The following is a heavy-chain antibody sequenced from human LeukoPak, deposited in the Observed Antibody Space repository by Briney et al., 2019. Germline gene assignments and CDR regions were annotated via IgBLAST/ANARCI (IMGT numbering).Heavy chain of an antibody. CDR1: GGSISSYY. D-gene: IGHD2-8*01. V-gene: IGHV4-59*08. CDR2: IYYSGST. Sequence: SETLSLTCTVSGGSISSYYWSWIRQPPGKGLEWIGYIYYSGSTDYNPSLKSRVTISVDTSKNQFSLKLSSVTAADTAVYYCARRVWGNASPYCTNGVCYKGGYYYGMDVWGQGTTVTVSS. CDR3: ARRVWGNASPYCTNGVCYKGGYYYGMDV. J-gene: IGHJ6*02.